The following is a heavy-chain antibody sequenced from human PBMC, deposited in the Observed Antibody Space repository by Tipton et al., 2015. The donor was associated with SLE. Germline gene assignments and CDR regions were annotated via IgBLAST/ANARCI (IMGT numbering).Heavy chain of an antibody. D-gene: IGHD6-13*01. V-gene: IGHV4-59*01. CDR3: ARRGGPHRGRQLVPFYYYMDV. J-gene: IGHJ6*03. CDR2: IYYSGST. Sequence: TLSLTCTVSGGSISSYYWSWIRQPPGKGLEWIGYIYYSGSTNYNPSLKSRVTISVDTSKNQFSLKLSSVTAADTAVYYCARRGGPHRGRQLVPFYYYMDVWGKGTTVTVSS. CDR1: GGSISSYY.